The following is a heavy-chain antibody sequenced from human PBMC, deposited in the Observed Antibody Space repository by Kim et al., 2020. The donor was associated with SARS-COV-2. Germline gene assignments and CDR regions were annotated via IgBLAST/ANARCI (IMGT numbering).Heavy chain of an antibody. V-gene: IGHV1-69*13. J-gene: IGHJ3*02. D-gene: IGHD6-13*01. Sequence: SVKVSCKASGGTFSSYAISWVRQAPGQGLEWMGGIIPIFGTANYAQKFQGRVTITADESTSTAYMELSSLRSEDTAVYYCARGVPTDSSSWFCAFDIWGQGTMVTVSS. CDR3: ARGVPTDSSSWFCAFDI. CDR1: GGTFSSYA. CDR2: IIPIFGTA.